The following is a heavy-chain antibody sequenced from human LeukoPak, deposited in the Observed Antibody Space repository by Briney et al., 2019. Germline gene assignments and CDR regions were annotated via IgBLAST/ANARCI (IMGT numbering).Heavy chain of an antibody. V-gene: IGHV2-70*17. D-gene: IGHD6-13*01. CDR1: GFSLSTTRMC. CDR2: IHWDDDK. CDR3: ARMHGYSRSWLFDY. Sequence: SGPTLVNPTHTLTLTCTSSGFSLSTTRMCVSWIRQPPGKALEWLTRIHWDDDKFYSTSLKTRLTISKDTSKNQVVLTMTNMDPVDTATYYCARMHGYSRSWLFDYWGQGALVTVSS. J-gene: IGHJ4*02.